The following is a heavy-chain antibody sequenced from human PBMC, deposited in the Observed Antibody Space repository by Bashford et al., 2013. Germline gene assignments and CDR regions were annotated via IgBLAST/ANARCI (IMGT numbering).Heavy chain of an antibody. D-gene: IGHD2-2*01. CDR3: ARPLGSTSPTYYYGNGRR. CDR2: INPDSGGT. Sequence: ASVKVSCKASGYTFTGYYMHWVRQAPGQGLEWMGWINPDSGGTSFAQKFQGRVTMTRDTSISTAYMELSRLRSDTTAVYYXARPLGSTSPTYYYGNGRRGAKGDHG. J-gene: IGHJ6*02. CDR1: GYTFTGYY. V-gene: IGHV1-2*02.